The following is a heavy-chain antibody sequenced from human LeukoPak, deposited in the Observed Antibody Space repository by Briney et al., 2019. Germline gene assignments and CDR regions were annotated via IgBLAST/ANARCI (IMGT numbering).Heavy chain of an antibody. D-gene: IGHD3-10*01. V-gene: IGHV3-74*01. CDR1: GFSFSTHW. CDR3: ARKPIWFGGSAFDI. CDR2: IKSDGSAT. J-gene: IGHJ3*02. Sequence: QPGGSLRLSCAASGFSFSTHWMHWVRQAPGKGLVYVAQIKSDGSATAYADSVKGRFTISRDNAKNTLYLEMSSLRAEDTAVYYCARKPIWFGGSAFDIWGQGTMVTVSS.